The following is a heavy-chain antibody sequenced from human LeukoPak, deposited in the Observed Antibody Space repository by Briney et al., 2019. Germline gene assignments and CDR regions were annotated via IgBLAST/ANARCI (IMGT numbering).Heavy chain of an antibody. Sequence: SETLSLTCTVSGXSISSYYWSWIRQPPGKGLQWIGYISYSGSTNYNSSLKSRVTISVDTSKNQFSLKLRSVTAADTAVYSCARFGSDTYGYKYYFDYWGQGALVTVSS. CDR2: ISYSGST. D-gene: IGHD3-16*01. V-gene: IGHV4-59*08. CDR1: GXSISSYY. CDR3: ARFGSDTYGYKYYFDY. J-gene: IGHJ4*02.